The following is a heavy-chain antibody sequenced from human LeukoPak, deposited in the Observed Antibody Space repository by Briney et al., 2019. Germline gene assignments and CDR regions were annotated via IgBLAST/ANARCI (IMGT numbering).Heavy chain of an antibody. J-gene: IGHJ4*02. Sequence: PSETLSLTCNLSGSSISHYYWSWIRQPPGKGLEWIGYIYYSGNNNYNPSLKSRVTMSVDMSKNQFSLRLSSVTAADTAVYFCARHGGDQQLAPEIAYWGQGILVIVSS. CDR2: IYYSGNN. CDR1: GSSISHYY. V-gene: IGHV4-59*08. D-gene: IGHD6-13*01. CDR3: ARHGGDQQLAPEIAY.